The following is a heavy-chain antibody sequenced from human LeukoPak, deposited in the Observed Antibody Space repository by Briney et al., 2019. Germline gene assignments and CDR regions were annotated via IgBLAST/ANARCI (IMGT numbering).Heavy chain of an antibody. J-gene: IGHJ4*02. CDR1: GFTFSTYW. CDR2: IDNDGTST. Sequence: GGSLRLSCTASGFTFSTYWMHWVRQAPGKGLVWVSRIDNDGTSTSYAASVKGRFTISRDNAKNTLYLQMNGLRAEDTAVYYCAKSLGAPDDYWGQGTLVTVSS. D-gene: IGHD1-26*01. CDR3: AKSLGAPDDY. V-gene: IGHV3-74*01.